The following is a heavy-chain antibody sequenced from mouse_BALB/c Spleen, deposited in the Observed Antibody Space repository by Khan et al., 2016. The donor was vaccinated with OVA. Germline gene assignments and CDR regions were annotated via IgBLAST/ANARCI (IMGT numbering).Heavy chain of an antibody. CDR3: ARSLYYSYRYALDY. Sequence: VQLKESGPGLVKPSQSLSLTCTVTGYSITSDYAWNWIRQFPGNILEWVGYISSTGSTNYNPSLKSRISITRDTSKNQFFLQLRSVTSEDTATYYCARSLYYSYRYALDYWGRGTSVTVSS. J-gene: IGHJ4*01. D-gene: IGHD2-12*01. V-gene: IGHV3-2*02. CDR1: GYSITSDYA. CDR2: ISSTGST.